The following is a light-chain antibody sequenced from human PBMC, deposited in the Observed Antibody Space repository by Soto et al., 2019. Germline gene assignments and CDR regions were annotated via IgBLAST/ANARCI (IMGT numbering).Light chain of an antibody. CDR3: QQYNNWPPLT. V-gene: IGKV3-15*01. Sequence: MTQSPATLSVSPGERATLSCRASHFIGSNLAWYQHKPGEAPRLLIYDASSRATGIPARFSGSASGTEFALTISSLQSEDFAIYYCQQYNNWPPLTFGGGTKVGIK. J-gene: IGKJ4*01. CDR2: DAS. CDR1: HFIGSN.